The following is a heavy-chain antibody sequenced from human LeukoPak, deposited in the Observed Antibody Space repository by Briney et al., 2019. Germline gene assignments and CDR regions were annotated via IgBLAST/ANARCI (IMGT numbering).Heavy chain of an antibody. CDR1: GGSISSGLYS. CDR2: IYHTGST. J-gene: IGHJ6*02. V-gene: IGHV4-30-2*01. D-gene: IGHD2-2*01. CDR3: ARGLRYQLLYYYYGMDV. Sequence: SETLSLTCDGSGGSISSGLYSWSWIRQPLGKGLEWIGYIYHTGSTYYNPSPKSRVTISVDTSKNQFSLKLSSVTAADTAVYYCARGLRYQLLYYYYGMDVWGQGTTVTVSS.